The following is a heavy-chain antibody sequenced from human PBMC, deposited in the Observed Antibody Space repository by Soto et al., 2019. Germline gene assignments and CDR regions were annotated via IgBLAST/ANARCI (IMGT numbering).Heavy chain of an antibody. V-gene: IGHV4-39*07. CDR2: FYSSGSI. CDR1: GYSITAGGYY. J-gene: IGHJ5*02. D-gene: IGHD6-19*01. CDR3: ARMYSSGSGWFHP. Sequence: SETLSLTCFVSGYSITAGGYYWSWIRHHPGKGLEWIGSFYSSGSIIYNPSLRSRVSISGDTSSNQSSMSLTSVTAADTARYYCARMYSSGSGWFHPWGQGTLVTVSS.